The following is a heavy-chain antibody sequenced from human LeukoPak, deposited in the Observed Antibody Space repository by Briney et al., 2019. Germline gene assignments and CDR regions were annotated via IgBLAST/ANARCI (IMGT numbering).Heavy chain of an antibody. CDR3: ASRDENCGGDCYSVYYYYYMDV. D-gene: IGHD2-21*01. J-gene: IGHJ6*03. CDR2: IIPIFGTA. CDR1: GGTFSSYA. Sequence: SVKVSCKASGGTFSSYAISWVRQAPGQGLEWMGGIIPIFGTANYAQKFQGRVTITADESTSTAYMELSSLRSEDTAVYYCASRDENCGGDCYSVYYYYYMDVWGKGTTVTVSS. V-gene: IGHV1-69*13.